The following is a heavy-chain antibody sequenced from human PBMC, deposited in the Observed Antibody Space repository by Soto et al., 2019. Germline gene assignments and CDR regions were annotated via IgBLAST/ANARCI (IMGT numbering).Heavy chain of an antibody. CDR3: ARVVLGSGWSWYFAL. J-gene: IGHJ2*01. CDR2: ISSNGGST. D-gene: IGHD6-19*01. V-gene: IGHV3-64*01. Sequence: PGGSLRLSCAASGFTFSSYAMHWVRQAPGKGLEYVSAISSNGGSTYYANSVKGRFTISRDNSKNTLYLQMGSLRAEDMAVYYCARVVLGSGWSWYFALWGRGTLVTVSS. CDR1: GFTFSSYA.